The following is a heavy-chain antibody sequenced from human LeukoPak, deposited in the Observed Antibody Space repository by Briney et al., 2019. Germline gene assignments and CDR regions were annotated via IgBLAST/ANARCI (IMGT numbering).Heavy chain of an antibody. CDR2: IYSGVGT. V-gene: IGHV3-53*01. J-gene: IGHJ4*02. D-gene: IGHD5-24*01. CDR1: AFTISSVY. CDR3: ARAGATGEFDY. Sequence: GVSLRLSCAASAFTISSVYRSWVRQAPGNGLEGGSVIYSGVGTYYADSVKGRFTISRDNSKNTLYLQMKSLRDEDTAVYYCARAGATGEFDYWGQGPLVPVSS.